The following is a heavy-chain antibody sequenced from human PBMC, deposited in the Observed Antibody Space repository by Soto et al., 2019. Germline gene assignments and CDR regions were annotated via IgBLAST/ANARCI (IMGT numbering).Heavy chain of an antibody. D-gene: IGHD6-19*01. CDR3: AKDLETTAVSGFDY. V-gene: IGHV3-23*01. J-gene: IGHJ4*02. Sequence: WGSLRLSCAASGFPFTSYAMSWVRRAPGKGLEWVAAISGSGGSTYYADSVKGRFTISRDNSKNTLYLQMNSLRAEDTAVYYCAKDLETTAVSGFDYWGQGTLVTVSS. CDR1: GFPFTSYA. CDR2: ISGSGGST.